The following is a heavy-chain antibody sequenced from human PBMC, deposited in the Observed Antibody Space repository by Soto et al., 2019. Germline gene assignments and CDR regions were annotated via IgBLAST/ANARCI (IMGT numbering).Heavy chain of an antibody. D-gene: IGHD1-26*01. Sequence: VESLKISCKGSGYSFTSYWISWVRQMPGKGLEWMGRIDPSDSYTNYSPSFQGHVTISADKSISTAYLQWSSLKASDTAMHYCAFLAGATGAFDIWGQGTMVTVSS. V-gene: IGHV5-10-1*01. CDR1: GYSFTSYW. J-gene: IGHJ3*02. CDR2: IDPSDSYT. CDR3: AFLAGATGAFDI.